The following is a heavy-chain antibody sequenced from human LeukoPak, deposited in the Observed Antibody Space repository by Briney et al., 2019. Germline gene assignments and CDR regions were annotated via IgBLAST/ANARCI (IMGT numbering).Heavy chain of an antibody. D-gene: IGHD3-22*01. CDR2: ISVYNGNT. CDR1: GYTFTNFG. CDR3: ARDSYDELDY. V-gene: IGHV1-18*01. Sequence: ASVKVSCKASGYTFTNFGISWVRQAPGQGLEWMGWISVYNGNTNYAQKLQGRVTMTTDTSTSTAYMELRSLRSDDTAVYYCARDSYDELDYWGQGTLVTVSS. J-gene: IGHJ4*02.